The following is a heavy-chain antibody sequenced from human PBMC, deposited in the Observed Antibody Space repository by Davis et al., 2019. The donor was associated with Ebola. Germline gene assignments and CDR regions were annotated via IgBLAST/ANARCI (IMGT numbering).Heavy chain of an antibody. CDR2: IRSRSSYI. J-gene: IGHJ6*01. V-gene: IGHV3-21*01. CDR3: ARQKGYSSTRSYYYGMDV. Sequence: PAGSLTLSCPASASTLSNPCMNWVRHAPEQGLEWVSSIRSRSSYIYHVDSVKGRFTISRDNAKNSLYLQMNSLRAEETAVYYCARQKGYSSTRSYYYGMDVWGKGTTITVAS. D-gene: IGHD2-2*01. CDR1: ASTLSNPC.